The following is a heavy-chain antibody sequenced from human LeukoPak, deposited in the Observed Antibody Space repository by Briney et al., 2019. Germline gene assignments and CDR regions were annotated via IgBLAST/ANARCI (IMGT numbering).Heavy chain of an antibody. D-gene: IGHD6-19*01. CDR3: ATSALAVAPFDY. CDR2: FDPEDGET. J-gene: IGHJ4*02. V-gene: IGHV1-24*01. CDR1: GYTLTELS. Sequence: ASVKVSCKVSGYTLTELSAHWVRQAPGKGLEWMGGFDPEDGETIYAQKFQGRVTMTEDTSTDTAYMELSSLRSEDTAVYYCATSALAVAPFDYWGQGTLVTVSS.